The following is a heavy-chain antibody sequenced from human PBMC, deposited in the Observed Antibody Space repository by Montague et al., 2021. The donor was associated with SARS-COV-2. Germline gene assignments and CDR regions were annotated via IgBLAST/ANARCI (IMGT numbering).Heavy chain of an antibody. D-gene: IGHD1-7*01. CDR3: ARGLYNWNYEHWFDT. Sequence: SETLSLTCTVSGGSVGSSHYYWAWIRQPPGKGLEWIGTIYYSGSTYYDPSPRSRVTIDVDASTNQFSLKLHSVTAADTAVYICARGLYNWNYEHWFDTWGQGTLVTVSS. J-gene: IGHJ5*02. CDR1: GGSVGSSHYY. V-gene: IGHV4-39*01. CDR2: IYYSGST.